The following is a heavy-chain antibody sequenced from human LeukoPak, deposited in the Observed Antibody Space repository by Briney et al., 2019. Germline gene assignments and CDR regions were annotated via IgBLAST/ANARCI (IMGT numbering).Heavy chain of an antibody. Sequence: SETLSLTCAVHGGSFSGYYWSWIRQPPGKGLEWIGEINHSGSTNYNPSLKSRVTISVDTSKNQFSLKLSSVTAADTAVYYCARGSTYYESSGQVPFDYWGQGTLVTVSS. J-gene: IGHJ4*02. CDR1: GGSFSGYY. CDR3: ARGSTYYESSGQVPFDY. D-gene: IGHD3-22*01. CDR2: INHSGST. V-gene: IGHV4-34*01.